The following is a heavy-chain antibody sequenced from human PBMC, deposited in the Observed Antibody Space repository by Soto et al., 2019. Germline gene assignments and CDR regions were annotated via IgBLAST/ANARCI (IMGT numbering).Heavy chain of an antibody. D-gene: IGHD3-10*01. Sequence: EVYLVESGGGLVEPGRSLRLSCTASGFPFGNFLMSWFRQAQGKGMEWVGFIRSQPYGGTAEYAASVRGRFTISRDDSKGFAYLQMNSLRTEDSGVYYCIGSFPFWGQGTLVTVSS. J-gene: IGHJ4*02. CDR2: IRSQPYGGTA. CDR1: GFPFGNFL. V-gene: IGHV3-49*03. CDR3: IGSFPF.